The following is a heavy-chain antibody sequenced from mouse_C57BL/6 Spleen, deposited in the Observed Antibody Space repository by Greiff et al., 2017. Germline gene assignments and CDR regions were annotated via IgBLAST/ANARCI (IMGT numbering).Heavy chain of an antibody. D-gene: IGHD3-3*01. CDR2: IYPGSGST. CDR3: ARGDRRRTAMDY. V-gene: IGHV1-55*01. J-gene: IGHJ4*01. Sequence: QVQLQQPGAELVKPGASVKMSCKASGYTFTSYWLTWVKQRPGQGLEWIGDIYPGSGSTNYNEKFKSKATLTVDTSSSTAYMQLSSLTSEDSAVYYCARGDRRRTAMDYWGQGTSVTVSS. CDR1: GYTFTSYW.